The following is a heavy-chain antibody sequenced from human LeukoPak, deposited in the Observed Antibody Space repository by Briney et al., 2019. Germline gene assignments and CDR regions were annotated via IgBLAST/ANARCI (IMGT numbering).Heavy chain of an antibody. CDR2: IKSKTDGGTT. CDR3: TTDYDILTGYPWGDY. J-gene: IGHJ4*02. CDR1: GFTFSNAW. Sequence: GGSLRLSCAASGFTFSNAWMNWVRQAPGKGLEWVGRIKSKTDGGTTDYAAPVKGRFTISRDDSKTTLYLQMNSLKTEDTAVYYCTTDYDILTGYPWGDYWGQGTLVTVSS. D-gene: IGHD3-9*01. V-gene: IGHV3-15*07.